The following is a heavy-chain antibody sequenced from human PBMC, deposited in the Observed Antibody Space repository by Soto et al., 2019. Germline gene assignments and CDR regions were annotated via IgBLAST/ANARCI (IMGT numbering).Heavy chain of an antibody. J-gene: IGHJ6*03. Sequence: QVPLVQSGAEVKKPGASVKVSCKASGYTFTSYAMHWVRQAPGQRLEWMGWINAGNGNTKYSQKFQGRVTITRDTSASTAYMELSSLRSEDTAVYYCARDGVQLERHEYYYYYMDVWGKGTTVTVSS. CDR2: INAGNGNT. CDR1: GYTFTSYA. CDR3: ARDGVQLERHEYYYYYMDV. D-gene: IGHD1-1*01. V-gene: IGHV1-3*01.